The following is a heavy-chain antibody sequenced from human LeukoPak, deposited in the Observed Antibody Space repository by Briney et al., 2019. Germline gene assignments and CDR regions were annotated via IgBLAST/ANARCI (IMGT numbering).Heavy chain of an antibody. J-gene: IGHJ1*01. CDR3: VKAAYSTGWYWGN. V-gene: IGHV3-23*01. Sequence: PGGSLRLSCAASGFTFGSYAMSWVRQAPGKGLEWVSAISGGGGTTFYADSVKGRSTTSRDNSKNTLSLQMSSLGAEDTALYYCVKAAYSTGWYWGNWGQGTLVTVSS. CDR1: GFTFGSYA. CDR2: ISGGGGTT. D-gene: IGHD6-19*01.